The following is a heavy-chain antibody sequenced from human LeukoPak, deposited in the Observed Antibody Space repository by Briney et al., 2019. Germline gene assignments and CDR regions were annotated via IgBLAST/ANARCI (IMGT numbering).Heavy chain of an antibody. J-gene: IGHJ4*02. V-gene: IGHV3-30*18. Sequence: GGSLRLSCAASGFTFSSYGMHWVRQAPGKGLEWVAVISYDGSNKYYVDSVKGRFTISRDNSKNTLYLQMNSLRPEDTAVYYCAKDRGEQWLVTSFYYWGQGTLVTVSS. CDR3: AKDRGEQWLVTSFYY. D-gene: IGHD6-19*01. CDR1: GFTFSSYG. CDR2: ISYDGSNK.